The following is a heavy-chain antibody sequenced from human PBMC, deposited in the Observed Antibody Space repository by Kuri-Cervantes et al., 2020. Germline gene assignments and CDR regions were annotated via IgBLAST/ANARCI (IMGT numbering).Heavy chain of an antibody. J-gene: IGHJ6*02. D-gene: IGHD3-16*02. V-gene: IGHV4-31*03. Sequence: SETLSLTCTVSGGSISSGGYYWSWIRQHPGKGLEWIGYIYYSGSTYYNPSLKSRVTISVDTSKNQFSLKLSSVTAADTAVYYCARFMITFGGVIVSRYGMDVWGQGTTVTVSS. CDR3: ARFMITFGGVIVSRYGMDV. CDR2: IYYSGST. CDR1: GGSISSGGYY.